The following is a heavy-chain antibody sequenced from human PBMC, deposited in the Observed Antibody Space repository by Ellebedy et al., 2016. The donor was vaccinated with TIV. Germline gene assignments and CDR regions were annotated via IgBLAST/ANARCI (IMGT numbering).Heavy chain of an antibody. V-gene: IGHV4-4*02. J-gene: IGHJ5*02. CDR1: GGSISSSNW. D-gene: IGHD3-9*01. CDR2: IYHSGST. CDR3: ARTYPGDYDILTGYWGVGNWFDP. Sequence: SETLSLXXAVSGGSISSSNWWSWVRQPPGKGLEWIGEIYHSGSTNYNPSLKSRVTISVDKSKNQFSLKLSSVTAADTAVYYCARTYPGDYDILTGYWGVGNWFDPWGQGTLVTVSS.